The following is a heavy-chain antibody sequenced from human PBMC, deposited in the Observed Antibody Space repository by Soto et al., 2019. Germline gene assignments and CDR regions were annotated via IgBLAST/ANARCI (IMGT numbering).Heavy chain of an antibody. CDR2: VITDGTSA. J-gene: IGHJ4*02. V-gene: IGHV3-48*01. CDR1: GFTFSAYP. CDR3: VRDLVYGFDY. D-gene: IGHD4-17*01. Sequence: GGSLRLSCSASGFTFSAYPMNWVRQVPGKGLEWISHVITDGTSAFYADSVRGRSTISRDNARSSLYLQMNSLGGDDTAVYYCVRDLVYGFDYWGQGTLVTVSS.